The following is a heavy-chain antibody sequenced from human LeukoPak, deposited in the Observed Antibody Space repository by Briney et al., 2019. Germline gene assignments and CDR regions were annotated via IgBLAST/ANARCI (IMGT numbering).Heavy chain of an antibody. D-gene: IGHD6-19*01. Sequence: SVKVSCKASGGTFSSYAISWVRQAPGQGLEWMVGIIPIFGTANYAQKFQGRVTITTDESTSTAYMELSSLRSEDTAVYYCARDPGIAVAGPLRYWGQGTLVTVSS. V-gene: IGHV1-69*05. CDR2: IIPIFGTA. CDR3: ARDPGIAVAGPLRY. CDR1: GGTFSSYA. J-gene: IGHJ4*02.